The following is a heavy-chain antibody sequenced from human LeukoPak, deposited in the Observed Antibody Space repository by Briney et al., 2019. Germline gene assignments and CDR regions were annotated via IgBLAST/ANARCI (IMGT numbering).Heavy chain of an antibody. Sequence: PSETLSLTCAVYGGSFSGYYWSWIRQPPGKGLEWIGEINHSGSTNYNPSLKSRVTISVDTSKNQFSLKLSSMTAADTAVYYCAREGDYCTNGVCHFDYWGQGTLVTVSS. J-gene: IGHJ4*02. V-gene: IGHV4-34*01. CDR3: AREGDYCTNGVCHFDY. CDR2: INHSGST. D-gene: IGHD2-8*01. CDR1: GGSFSGYY.